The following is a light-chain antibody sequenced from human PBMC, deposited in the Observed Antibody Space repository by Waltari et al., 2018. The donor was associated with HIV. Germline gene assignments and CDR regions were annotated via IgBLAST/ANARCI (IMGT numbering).Light chain of an antibody. J-gene: IGLJ2*01. V-gene: IGLV2-14*03. Sequence: SALTQPTSVSGSPGQSVTISCTGSSGDIGSYDIFSWYQQFPGHAPRLIIFDVTSRPSGVSHRFTGSKSGITASLTISGLQPEDAADYYCSAYESSNTPVLFGGGTKLTVL. CDR1: SGDIGSYDI. CDR3: SAYESSNTPVL. CDR2: DVT.